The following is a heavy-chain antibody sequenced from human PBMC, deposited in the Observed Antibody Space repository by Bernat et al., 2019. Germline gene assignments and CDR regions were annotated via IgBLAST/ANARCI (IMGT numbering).Heavy chain of an antibody. Sequence: EVQLVESGGGLVQPGRSLRLSCTASGFTFGDYAMSWFRQAPGKGLEWVGFIRSKAYGGTTEYAASVKGRFTISRDDSNSIAYLQMNSLKTEDTAVYYCTRGLVRSSWVTPFVYWGQGTLVTVSS. J-gene: IGHJ4*02. V-gene: IGHV3-49*03. D-gene: IGHD6-13*01. CDR2: IRSKAYGGTT. CDR1: GFTFGDYA. CDR3: TRGLVRSSWVTPFVY.